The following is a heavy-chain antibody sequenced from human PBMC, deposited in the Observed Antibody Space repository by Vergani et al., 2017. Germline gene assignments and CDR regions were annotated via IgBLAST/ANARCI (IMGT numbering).Heavy chain of an antibody. CDR3: AIELSYYYGSECDDYIPYYYEGMDV. D-gene: IGHD3-10*01. CDR1: GGSINTGAYY. J-gene: IGHJ6*02. Sequence: QVQLQESGPRLVRPSQTLSLTCTVPGGSINTGAYYWSWIRQPAGKGLEWIGRAYTSGMNKYNPSLKSRVTILVDRSKSQLFLNLTSVTAGDTAVYFCAIELSYYYGSECDDYIPYYYEGMDVWGPGTTVTVSS. V-gene: IGHV4-61*02. CDR2: AYTSGMN.